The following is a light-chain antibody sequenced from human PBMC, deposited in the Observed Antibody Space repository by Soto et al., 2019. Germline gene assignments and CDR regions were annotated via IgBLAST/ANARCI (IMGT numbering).Light chain of an antibody. V-gene: IGKV3-20*01. CDR2: GAS. Sequence: IVLTQSPGTLSLSPGERATLSCRASQSVSGSYLAWYQQKPGQAPRLLIHGASNRATGIPDRFSGSGSGTDFTLTISRLEPEDFSVYYCQQYSNSLTFGSGTKVEIK. CDR3: QQYSNSLT. J-gene: IGKJ4*01. CDR1: QSVSGSY.